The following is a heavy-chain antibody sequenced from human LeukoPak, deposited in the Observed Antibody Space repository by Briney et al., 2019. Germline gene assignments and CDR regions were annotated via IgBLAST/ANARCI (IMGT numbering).Heavy chain of an antibody. J-gene: IGHJ4*02. CDR3: ARASTVLAPPGGDY. D-gene: IGHD4-23*01. CDR1: GFSFDEYA. Sequence: GRSLRLSCAASGFSFDEYAMQWVRLVPGKGLEWVSSIAWNSGSRGYADSVKGRFTISRDNAKNTLYLQMNSLRAEDTAVYYCARASTVLAPPGGDYWGQGTLVTVSS. V-gene: IGHV3-9*01. CDR2: IAWNSGSR.